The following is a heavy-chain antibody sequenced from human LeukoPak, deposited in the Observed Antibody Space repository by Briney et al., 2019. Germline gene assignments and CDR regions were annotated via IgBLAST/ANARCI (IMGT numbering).Heavy chain of an antibody. CDR3: ASTYYYDSSGYKFDY. V-gene: IGHV4-59*01. Sequence: PSETLSLTCTVSGGSISSYYWSWIRQPPGKGLEWIGYIYYSGSTNYNPSLKSRVTISVDTSKNQFSLKLSSVTAADTAVYYCASTYYYDSSGYKFDYWGQGTLVTVSS. D-gene: IGHD3-22*01. CDR2: IYYSGST. J-gene: IGHJ4*02. CDR1: GGSISSYY.